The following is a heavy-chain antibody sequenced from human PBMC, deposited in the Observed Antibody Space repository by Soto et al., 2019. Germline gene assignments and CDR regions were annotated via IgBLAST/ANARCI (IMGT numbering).Heavy chain of an antibody. D-gene: IGHD6-13*01. J-gene: IGHJ5*02. CDR3: ARAEGTSWHDWFDP. CDR2: LYHTGST. V-gene: IGHV4-30-2*01. CDR1: GGSVSSGDYS. Sequence: SETLSLTCAVSGGSVSSGDYSWSWIRQPPGKGLEWIGYLYHTGSTYYNPSLKSRVTISVDRSMNQFSLKLTSVPAADTAVYYCARAEGTSWHDWFDPWGQGTVVTVSS.